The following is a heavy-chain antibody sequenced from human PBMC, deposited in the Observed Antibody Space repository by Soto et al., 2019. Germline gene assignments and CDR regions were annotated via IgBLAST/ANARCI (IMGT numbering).Heavy chain of an antibody. V-gene: IGHV3-30*18. CDR2: ISYDGSNK. D-gene: IGHD4-17*01. CDR1: GFTFSSYG. J-gene: IGHJ4*02. CDR3: AKVPYGDYGQYYFDY. Sequence: GGSLRLSCAASGFTFSSYGMHWVRQAPGKGLEWVAVISYDGSNKYYADSVKGRFTISRDNSKNTLYLQMNSLRAEDTAVYYCAKVPYGDYGQYYFDYWGQGTLVTVSS.